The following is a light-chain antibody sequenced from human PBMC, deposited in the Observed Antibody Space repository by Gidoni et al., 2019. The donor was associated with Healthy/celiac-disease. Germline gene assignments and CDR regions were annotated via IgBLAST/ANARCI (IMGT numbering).Light chain of an antibody. Sequence: EMVMTQSPATLSVSPGESVTLSCRASQRVGTHLAWYRQKPGQAPHLVIYDSSTRAAGIPARFSDSGSGTEFTLTISSLQSEDSAIYYCQHYSEWPPWTFGRGTMVEIK. CDR2: DSS. V-gene: IGKV3-15*01. CDR3: QHYSEWPPWT. J-gene: IGKJ1*01. CDR1: QRVGTH.